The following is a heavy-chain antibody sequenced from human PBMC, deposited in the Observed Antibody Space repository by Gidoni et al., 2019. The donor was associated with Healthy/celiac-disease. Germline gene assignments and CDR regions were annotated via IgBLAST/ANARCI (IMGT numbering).Heavy chain of an antibody. CDR2: IRSKANSYAT. V-gene: IGHV3-73*01. CDR1: GFTFRGSA. D-gene: IGHD6-19*01. Sequence: EVQLVESGGGLVQPGGSLNLSCAASGFTFRGSAMHWVRQASGKGLEWVGRIRSKANSYATAYAASVKGRFTISRDDSKNTAYLQMNSLKTEDTAVYYCTRHPDSGWSVGMDVWGQGTTVTVSS. J-gene: IGHJ6*02. CDR3: TRHPDSGWSVGMDV.